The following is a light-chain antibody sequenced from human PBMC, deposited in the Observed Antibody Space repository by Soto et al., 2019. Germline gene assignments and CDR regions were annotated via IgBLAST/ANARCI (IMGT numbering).Light chain of an antibody. CDR1: SSDVGGYNY. CDR3: SSYTSSSTLDVV. V-gene: IGLV2-14*01. CDR2: DVS. J-gene: IGLJ2*01. Sequence: QSVLTQPASVSGSPGQSITISCTETSSDVGGYNYVSWYQQHPGKAPKLMIYDVSNRPSGVSNRFSGSKSGNTASLTISGLQAEDEADYYCSSYTSSSTLDVVFGGGTKLTVL.